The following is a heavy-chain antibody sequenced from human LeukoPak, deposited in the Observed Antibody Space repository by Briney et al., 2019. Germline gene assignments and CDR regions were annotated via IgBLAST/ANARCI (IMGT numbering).Heavy chain of an antibody. CDR1: GFTFSSYS. CDR3: ARDSGGAVLWFGY. CDR2: INSDGSST. J-gene: IGHJ4*02. Sequence: GGFLRLSCAASGFTFSSYSMNWVRQAPGKGLVWVSRINSDGSSTSYADSVKGRFTISRDNAKNTLYLQMNSLRAEDTAVYYCARDSGGAVLWFGYWGQGTLVTVSS. V-gene: IGHV3-74*01. D-gene: IGHD3-10*01.